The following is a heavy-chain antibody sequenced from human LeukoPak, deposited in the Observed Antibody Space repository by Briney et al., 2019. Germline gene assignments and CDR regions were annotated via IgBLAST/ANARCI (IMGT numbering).Heavy chain of an antibody. CDR2: IYYSGST. CDR3: ARGPRKYNWNHATGLDY. V-gene: IGHV4-31*03. CDR1: GGSISSGGYY. D-gene: IGHD1-1*01. Sequence: SQTLSLTCTVSGGSISSGGYYWSWIRQHPGKGLEWIGYIYYSGSTYYNPSLKSRVTISVDTSKNQFSLKLSSVTAADTAVYYCARGPRKYNWNHATGLDYWGQGTLVTVSS. J-gene: IGHJ4*02.